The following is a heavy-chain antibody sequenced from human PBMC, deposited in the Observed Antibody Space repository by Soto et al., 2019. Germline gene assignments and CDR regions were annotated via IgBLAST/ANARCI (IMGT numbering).Heavy chain of an antibody. J-gene: IGHJ3*02. V-gene: IGHV1-69*13. CDR1: GYTFTGYY. CDR2: IIPIFGTA. CDR3: ARGIAARPNDAFDI. D-gene: IGHD6-6*01. Sequence: GASVKVSCKASGYTFTGYYMHWVRPAPGQGLEWMGGIIPIFGTANYAQKFQGRVTITADESTSTAYMELSSLRSEDTAVYYCARGIAARPNDAFDIWGQGTMVTVSS.